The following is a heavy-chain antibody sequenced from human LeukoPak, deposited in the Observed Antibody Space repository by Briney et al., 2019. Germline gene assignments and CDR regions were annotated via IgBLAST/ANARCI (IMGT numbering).Heavy chain of an antibody. J-gene: IGHJ4*02. Sequence: GGSLRLSCAASRFTFSNYWMHSVRQVPGKGLVWVSRIKSDGSVPKYADSVRGRFTISRDNAKNTLYLQMNSLRAEDTAVYYCARDRRAADTDFDSWGQGTLVTVSS. CDR3: ARDRRAADTDFDS. V-gene: IGHV3-74*03. D-gene: IGHD6-13*01. CDR1: RFTFSNYW. CDR2: IKSDGSVP.